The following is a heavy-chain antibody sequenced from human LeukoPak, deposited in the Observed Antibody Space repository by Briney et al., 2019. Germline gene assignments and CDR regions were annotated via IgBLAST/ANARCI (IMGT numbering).Heavy chain of an antibody. CDR1: GGSFSGYY. Sequence: SETLSLTCAVYGGSFSGYYWSWIRQPPGKGLEWIGEINHSGSTNYNPSLKSRVTISVDTSKNQFSLKLSSVTAADTAVYYCARAQLSWLLHAFDIWGQGTMVTVSS. CDR3: ARAQLSWLLHAFDI. V-gene: IGHV4-34*01. CDR2: INHSGST. J-gene: IGHJ3*02. D-gene: IGHD3-22*01.